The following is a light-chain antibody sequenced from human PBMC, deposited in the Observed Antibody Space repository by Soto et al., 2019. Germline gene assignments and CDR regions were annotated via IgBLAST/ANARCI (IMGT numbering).Light chain of an antibody. V-gene: IGLV1-51*02. CDR3: GTWDDSLKSGV. CDR1: SSNIGNRY. Sequence: QAVVTQPPSVSAAPGQKVTISCSGSSSNIGNRYVSWYQQLPGTAPKLLMYENDKRPSGIPDRFSGSKSGTSASLGITGLQTGDEADYYCGTWDDSLKSGVFGGGTKLTVL. J-gene: IGLJ2*01. CDR2: END.